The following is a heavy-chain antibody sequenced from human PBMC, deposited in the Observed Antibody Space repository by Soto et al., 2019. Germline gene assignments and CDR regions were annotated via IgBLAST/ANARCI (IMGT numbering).Heavy chain of an antibody. J-gene: IGHJ4*01. Sequence: SETLSLTCTISGGSTSGFYWGWIRQPPGKGLEWIGNIYYSGSANYDPSLRSRVTISLNTSKNQFSLNLNSVTAADTAIYYFLRLTYWGGDGNWPLFWGDGPLVTVYS. CDR2: IYYSGSA. D-gene: IGHD2-21*02. CDR3: LRLTYWGGDGNWPLF. CDR1: GGSTSGFY. V-gene: IGHV4-59*01.